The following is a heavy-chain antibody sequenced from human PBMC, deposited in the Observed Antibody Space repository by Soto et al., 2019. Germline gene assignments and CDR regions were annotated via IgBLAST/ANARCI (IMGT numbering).Heavy chain of an antibody. CDR3: ARDSEGVGY. Sequence: QVQLQESGPGLVKPSQTLSLTCTVSGGSISSGDYYWSWIRQPPGKGLEWIGYIYYSGSTYYNPSRKTRGTISVDTSKNQSSRKRSSVTAADTAVYYCARDSEGVGYWGQGTLVTVSS. V-gene: IGHV4-30-4*01. D-gene: IGHD1-26*01. CDR2: IYYSGST. CDR1: GGSISSGDYY. J-gene: IGHJ4*02.